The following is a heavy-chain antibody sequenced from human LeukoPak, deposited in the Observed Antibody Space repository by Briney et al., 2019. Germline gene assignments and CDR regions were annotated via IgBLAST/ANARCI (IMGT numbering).Heavy chain of an antibody. CDR3: ARPAPKGSGFLGNYWYFDL. CDR2: IIPIFGTA. D-gene: IGHD3-22*01. CDR1: VGTFSSYA. V-gene: IGHV1-69*13. J-gene: IGHJ2*01. Sequence: ASVKVSCKASVGTFSSYAISWVRQAPGQGLEWMGGIIPIFGTANYAQKFQGRVTITADESTSTAYMELSSLRSEDTAVYYCARPAPKGSGFLGNYWYFDLWGRGTLVTVSS.